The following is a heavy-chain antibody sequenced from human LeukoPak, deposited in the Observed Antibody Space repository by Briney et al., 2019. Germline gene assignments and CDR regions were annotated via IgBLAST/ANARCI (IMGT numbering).Heavy chain of an antibody. CDR2: ISGSGGST. V-gene: IGHV3-23*01. J-gene: IGHJ3*02. CDR3: AKDINGANMLFDI. CDR1: GFTFSSYA. Sequence: PEGSLRLSCAASGFTFSSYAMSWVRQAPGKGLEWVSAISGSGGSTYYADSVKGRFTISRDNSKNTLYLQMNSLRAEDTAVYYCAKDINGANMLFDIWGQGTMVTVSS. D-gene: IGHD2-8*01.